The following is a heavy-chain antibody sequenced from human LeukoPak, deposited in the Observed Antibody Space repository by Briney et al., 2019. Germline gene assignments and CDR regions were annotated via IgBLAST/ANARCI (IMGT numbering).Heavy chain of an antibody. CDR2: ISYSGST. V-gene: IGHV4-59*01. Sequence: KPSETLSLTCTVSCGSITTYYWNWIRQPPGKGLEWIGSISYSGSTDYNSSLKSRVTISSDTSKNHISLKLTSVTAADTAVYYCARDRRDGYNFRWFDPWGQGTLVTVSS. D-gene: IGHD5-24*01. CDR1: CGSITTYY. J-gene: IGHJ5*02. CDR3: ARDRRDGYNFRWFDP.